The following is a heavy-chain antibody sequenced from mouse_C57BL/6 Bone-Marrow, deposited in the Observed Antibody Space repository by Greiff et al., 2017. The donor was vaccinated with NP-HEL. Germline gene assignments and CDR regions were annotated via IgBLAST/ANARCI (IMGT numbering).Heavy chain of an antibody. CDR3: AKNSLYYSNDGYFDV. D-gene: IGHD2-5*01. Sequence: QVQLQQSGPGLVQPSQSLSITCTVSGFSLTSYGVHWVRQSPGKGLEWLGVIWRGGSTDYNAAFMSRLSITKDNSKSQVFFKMNSLQADDTAIYYCAKNSLYYSNDGYFDVWGTGTTVTVSS. J-gene: IGHJ1*03. V-gene: IGHV2-5*01. CDR1: GFSLTSYG. CDR2: IWRGGST.